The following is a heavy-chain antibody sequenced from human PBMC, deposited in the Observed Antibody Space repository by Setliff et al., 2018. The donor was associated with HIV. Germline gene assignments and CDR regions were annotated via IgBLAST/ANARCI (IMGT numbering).Heavy chain of an antibody. V-gene: IGHV1-69*10. CDR3: ARNPEMAALNYFYYYMDV. Sequence: SVKVSCKASGGNFRSYGISWVRQAPGQGLEWMGGIIPMSGVPKYAQKFQGRVTLTADKSTSTAYMELSSLRSEDTAVYYCARNPEMAALNYFYYYMDVWGKGTTVTVSS. CDR1: GGNFRSYG. D-gene: IGHD6-19*01. J-gene: IGHJ6*03. CDR2: IIPMSGVP.